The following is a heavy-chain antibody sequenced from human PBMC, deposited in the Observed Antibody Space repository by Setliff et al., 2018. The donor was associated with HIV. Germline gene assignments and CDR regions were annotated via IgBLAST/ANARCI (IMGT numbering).Heavy chain of an antibody. V-gene: IGHV5-51*01. CDR1: RFSFNTSW. D-gene: IGHD6-19*01. J-gene: IGHJ4*02. CDR3: ARMIRIAVAGTRYFDY. Sequence: GESPKISCKGSRFSFNTSWIGWVRQKPGKGLEWMGIVYPGDSDTRYSPSFQGQVTISADKSISTAYLHWSSLKASDTAMYYCARMIRIAVAGTRYFDYWGQGTLVTSPQ. CDR2: VYPGDSDT.